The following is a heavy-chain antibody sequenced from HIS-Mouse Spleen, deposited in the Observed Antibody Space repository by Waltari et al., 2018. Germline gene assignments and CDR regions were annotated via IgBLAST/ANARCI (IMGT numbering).Heavy chain of an antibody. V-gene: IGHV4-59*01. CDR2: YYSGST. CDR3: ARASRDLLLPRYFDL. CDR1: GGSISSYY. Sequence: QVQLQESGPGLVKPSETLSLTCTVSGGSISSYYWSCIRQPPGKGLEWIGYYSGSTNYQPSLKSRVTISVDTSKNQFSLKLSSVTAADTAVYYCARASRDLLLPRYFDLWGRGTLVTVSS. J-gene: IGHJ2*01.